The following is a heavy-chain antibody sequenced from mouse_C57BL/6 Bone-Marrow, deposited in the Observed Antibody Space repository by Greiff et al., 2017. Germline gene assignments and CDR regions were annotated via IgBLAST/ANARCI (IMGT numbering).Heavy chain of an antibody. Sequence: PVQQSGAELVRPGASVTLSCKASGYTFTDYEMHWVKQTPVHGLEWIGAIDPETGGTAYNQKFKGKAILTADKSSSTAYMELRSLTSEDSAVYYCTRFIYYYGESFAYWGQGTLVTVSA. CDR3: TRFIYYYGESFAY. V-gene: IGHV1-15*01. J-gene: IGHJ3*01. CDR2: IDPETGGT. CDR1: GYTFTDYE. D-gene: IGHD1-1*01.